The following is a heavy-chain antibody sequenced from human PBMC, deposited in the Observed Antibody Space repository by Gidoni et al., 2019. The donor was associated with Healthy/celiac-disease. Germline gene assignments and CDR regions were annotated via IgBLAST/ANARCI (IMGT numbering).Heavy chain of an antibody. D-gene: IGHD1-26*01. CDR2: ILPIFGTA. J-gene: IGHJ4*02. CDR1: GGTFSSYA. CDR3: ARSYSGSYYDAWDY. Sequence: QVQLVQSGAEVKKPGSSVKVSCKASGGTFSSYAISWVRQAPGQGLEWMGGILPIFGTANYAQKFQGRVTITADESTSTAYMELSSLRSEDTAVYYCARSYSGSYYDAWDYWGQGTLVTVSS. V-gene: IGHV1-69*01.